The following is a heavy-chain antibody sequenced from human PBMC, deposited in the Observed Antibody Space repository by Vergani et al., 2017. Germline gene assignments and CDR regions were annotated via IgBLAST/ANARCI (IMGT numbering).Heavy chain of an antibody. CDR1: GDSISSGVYY. V-gene: IGHV4-31*03. D-gene: IGHD3-22*01. Sequence: VQLQESGPGLVKASQTLSLTCSVSGDSISSGVYYWNWIRQHPGKGLEWIVYIYSTGSTHHNPSLRRRINMSVETSKNQFSLKLNSVTAADTAMYYWARMGGYDEGDAFRIGYFDSWGPGILVTVSS. J-gene: IGHJ4*02. CDR3: ARMGGYDEGDAFRIGYFDS. CDR2: IYSTGST.